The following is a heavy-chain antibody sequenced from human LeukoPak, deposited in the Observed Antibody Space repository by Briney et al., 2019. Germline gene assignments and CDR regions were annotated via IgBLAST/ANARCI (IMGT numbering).Heavy chain of an antibody. Sequence: SETLSLTCAVSGYSISSGYDWGWIRQPPGKGLEWIGNIHSSWTTNYNPSLKSRVTISLDTSKNQFSLKLSSVTAADTAVYYCARVQYGDYEDYWGQGTLVTVSS. D-gene: IGHD4-17*01. V-gene: IGHV4-38-2*01. CDR3: ARVQYGDYEDY. J-gene: IGHJ4*02. CDR2: IHSSWTT. CDR1: GYSISSGYD.